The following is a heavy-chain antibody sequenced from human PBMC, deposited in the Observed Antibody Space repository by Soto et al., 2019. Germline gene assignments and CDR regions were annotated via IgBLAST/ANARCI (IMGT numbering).Heavy chain of an antibody. CDR2: IYYSGST. CDR1: CGSITSSSYI. Sequence: SETLSLTYTLSCGSITSSSYICSLIRQPQGKRQEWIGSIYYSGSTYYNPSLKSRVTISVDTYKNQFSLKLSSVTAADTAVYYCVRLAIAAAGREYYYYGMDVWGQGTTVTVSS. CDR3: VRLAIAAAGREYYYYGMDV. D-gene: IGHD6-13*01. J-gene: IGHJ6*02. V-gene: IGHV4-39*01.